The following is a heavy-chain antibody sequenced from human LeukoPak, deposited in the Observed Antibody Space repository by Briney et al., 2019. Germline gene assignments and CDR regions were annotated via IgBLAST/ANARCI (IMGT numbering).Heavy chain of an antibody. CDR3: ARGSSSYGTNFDY. V-gene: IGHV4-34*01. CDR1: GGSFSGYY. CDR2: INHSGST. D-gene: IGHD1-26*01. Sequence: PSETLSLTCAVYGGSFSGYYWSWIRQPPGKGLEWIGEINHSGSTNYNPSLKSRVTISVDTSKNQFSLKLSSVTAADTAVYYCARGSSSYGTNFDYWGRGTLVTVSS. J-gene: IGHJ4*02.